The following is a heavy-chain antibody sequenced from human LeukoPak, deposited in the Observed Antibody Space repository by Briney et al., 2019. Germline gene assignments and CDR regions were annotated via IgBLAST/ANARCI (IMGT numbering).Heavy chain of an antibody. CDR1: GGSISSSSYY. CDR3: ARVRGLVVVLDY. J-gene: IGHJ4*02. CDR2: IYYSGST. V-gene: IGHV4-39*07. D-gene: IGHD2-2*01. Sequence: SETLSLTCTVSGGSISSSSYYWGWIRQPPGKGLEWIGSIYYSGSTYYNPSLKSRVTISVDTPKNQFSLKLSSVTAADTAVYYCARVRGLVVVLDYWGQGTLVTVSS.